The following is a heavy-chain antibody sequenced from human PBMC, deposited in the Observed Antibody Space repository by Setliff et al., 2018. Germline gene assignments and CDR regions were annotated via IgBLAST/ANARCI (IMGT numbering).Heavy chain of an antibody. Sequence: PSETLSLTCAVSGGSISSGGYSWSWIRQPPGKGLEWIGYIYHSGSTYYNPSLKSRVTISVDRSKNQFSLKLSSVTAADTAVYYCARYYDSSGLDYWGQGTLVTVS. CDR2: IYHSGST. J-gene: IGHJ4*02. D-gene: IGHD3-22*01. CDR3: ARYYDSSGLDY. CDR1: GGSISSGGYS. V-gene: IGHV4-30-2*01.